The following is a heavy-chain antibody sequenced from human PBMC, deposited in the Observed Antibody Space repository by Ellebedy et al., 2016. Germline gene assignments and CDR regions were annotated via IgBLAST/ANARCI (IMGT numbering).Heavy chain of an antibody. CDR1: GFTVSSNY. Sequence: GGSLRLXXAASGFTVSSNYMSWVRQAPGKGLEWVGFIRSKAYGGTTEYAASVKGRFTISRDDSKSIAYLQMNSLKIEDTAVYYCSRWLVRLDYWGQGTLVTVSS. V-gene: IGHV3-49*04. J-gene: IGHJ4*02. CDR3: SRWLVRLDY. CDR2: IRSKAYGGTT. D-gene: IGHD6-19*01.